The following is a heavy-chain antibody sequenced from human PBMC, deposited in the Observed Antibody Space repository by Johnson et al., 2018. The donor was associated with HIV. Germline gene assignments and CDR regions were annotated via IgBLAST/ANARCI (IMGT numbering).Heavy chain of an antibody. J-gene: IGHJ3*01. Sequence: QVQVVESGGGVVQPGGSLRLSCAASGFTFSTYGMHWVRQAPGKGLAWVAFIRSDGSNRYYADSVKGRFNISRENSKNTLYLQMNSLRAGDTAVYYCVRDGNYYDRSGYRVDAFDVWGQGTMVTVSS. CDR2: IRSDGSNR. CDR3: VRDGNYYDRSGYRVDAFDV. CDR1: GFTFSTYG. V-gene: IGHV3-30*02. D-gene: IGHD3-22*01.